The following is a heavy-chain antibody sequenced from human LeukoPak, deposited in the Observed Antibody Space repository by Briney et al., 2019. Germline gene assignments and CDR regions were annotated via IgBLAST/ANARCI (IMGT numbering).Heavy chain of an antibody. V-gene: IGHV3-23*01. CDR2: ISGSGGST. J-gene: IGHJ3*02. CDR3: AKDRRVGATKGLGAFDK. CDR1: GFTFSNYA. Sequence: PGGSLRLSCAASGFTFSNYAMSWVRQAPGKGLEWVSAISGSGGSTYYGDSVKDRFTIYRDNSKNTLYLQMNSLRAEDTAVYYCAKDRRVGATKGLGAFDKWGQGTMVIVSS. D-gene: IGHD1-26*01.